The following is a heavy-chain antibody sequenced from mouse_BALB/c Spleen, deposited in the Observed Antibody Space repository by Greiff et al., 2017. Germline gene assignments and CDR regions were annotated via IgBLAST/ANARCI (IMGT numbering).Heavy chain of an antibody. CDR1: GYTFTSSW. D-gene: IGHD2-1*01. J-gene: IGHJ1*01. CDR3: AREGKRYGNYGYFDV. Sequence: QVQLQQPGSLLVRPGASVKLSCKASGYTFTSSWMHWAKQRPGQGLEWIGEIHPNSGNTNYNEKFKGKATLTVDTSSSTAYVDLSSLTSEDSAVYYCAREGKRYGNYGYFDVWGSGTTVTVSS. V-gene: IGHV1S130*01. CDR2: IHPNSGNT.